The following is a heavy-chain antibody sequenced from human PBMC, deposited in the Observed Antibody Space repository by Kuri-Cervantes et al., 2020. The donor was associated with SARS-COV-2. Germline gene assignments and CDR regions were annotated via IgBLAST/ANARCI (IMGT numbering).Heavy chain of an antibody. J-gene: IGHJ4*02. Sequence: LSLTCAASGFTVSSNYMSWVRQAPGKGLEWVSVIYSGGSTYYADSVKGRFTISRDNSKNTLYLQMNSLRAEDTAVYYCARVDRTGGNAFVDYWGQGTPVTVSS. CDR2: IYSGGST. D-gene: IGHD4-23*01. CDR3: ARVDRTGGNAFVDY. CDR1: GFTVSSNY. V-gene: IGHV3-53*01.